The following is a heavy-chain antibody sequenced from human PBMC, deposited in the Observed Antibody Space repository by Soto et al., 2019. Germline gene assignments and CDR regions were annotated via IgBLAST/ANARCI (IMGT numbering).Heavy chain of an antibody. Sequence: GGFLRLSCAASGFTVSSNYMSWVRQAPGKGLEWVSVIYSGGSTYYADSVKGRFTISRDNSKNTLYLQMNSLRAEDTAVYYCARTPTPGADWYFDLWGRGTLVTVSS. CDR2: IYSGGST. CDR1: GFTVSSNY. CDR3: ARTPTPGADWYFDL. V-gene: IGHV3-53*01. D-gene: IGHD7-27*01. J-gene: IGHJ2*01.